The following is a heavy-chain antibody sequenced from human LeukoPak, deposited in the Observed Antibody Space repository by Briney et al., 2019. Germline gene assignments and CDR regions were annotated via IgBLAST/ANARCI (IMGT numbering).Heavy chain of an antibody. J-gene: IGHJ4*02. D-gene: IGHD6-19*01. Sequence: PGGSLRLSCAASGFTFSSYAMSWIRQPPGKGLEWIGEINHSGSTNYNPSLKSRVTISVDTSKNQFSLKLSSVTAADTAVYYCARGNAVNTSTDYWGQGTLVTVSS. CDR2: INHSGST. V-gene: IGHV4-34*01. CDR3: ARGNAVNTSTDY. CDR1: GFTFSSYA.